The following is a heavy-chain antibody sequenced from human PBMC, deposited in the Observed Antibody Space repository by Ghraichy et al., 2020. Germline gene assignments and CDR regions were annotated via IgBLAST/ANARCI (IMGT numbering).Heavy chain of an antibody. D-gene: IGHD4-17*01. CDR1: GFTFSNFG. Sequence: GGSLRLSCAASGFTFSNFGMHWVRQAPGKGLEWVAVLSYDGSNKYYADSVKGRFTISRDNSKNTLYVQMNSLRAEDTAVYYCAKDDTATISWYMDVWGKGTTVTVSS. J-gene: IGHJ6*03. V-gene: IGHV3-30*18. CDR2: LSYDGSNK. CDR3: AKDDTATISWYMDV.